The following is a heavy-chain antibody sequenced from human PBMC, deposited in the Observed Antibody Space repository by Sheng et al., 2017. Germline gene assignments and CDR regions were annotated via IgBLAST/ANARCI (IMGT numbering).Heavy chain of an antibody. J-gene: IGHJ6*03. CDR2: ISGSGDST. CDR1: GFTFSNYA. Sequence: EVQLLESGGGLVQPGGSLRLSCAASGFTFSNYAMSWVRQAPGKGLEWVSGISGSGDSTYYAGSVKGRFTISRVSSKNTLYLQMSSLRVEDTAVYYCAKISDGSGFWYYYYMDVWGKGTTVTVSS. D-gene: IGHD3-22*01. CDR3: AKISDGSGFWYYYYMDV. V-gene: IGHV3-23*01.